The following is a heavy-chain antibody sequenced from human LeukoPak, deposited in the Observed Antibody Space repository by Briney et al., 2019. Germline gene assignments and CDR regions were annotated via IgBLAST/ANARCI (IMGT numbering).Heavy chain of an antibody. Sequence: PSETLSLACTVSGGSISSSSSYWAWIRQPPGKGLEWIGTIFYSGSTYYNPSLKSRVTISVDTSKNQFSLKLSSVTAADTAVYFCVGQKPGLRAFDIWGQGTMVTVSS. CDR3: VGQKPGLRAFDI. CDR2: IFYSGST. D-gene: IGHD3-10*01. J-gene: IGHJ3*02. V-gene: IGHV4-39*01. CDR1: GGSISSSSSY.